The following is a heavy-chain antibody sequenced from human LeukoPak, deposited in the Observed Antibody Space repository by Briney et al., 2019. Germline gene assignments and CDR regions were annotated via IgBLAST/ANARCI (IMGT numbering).Heavy chain of an antibody. CDR1: GGTFSSYA. V-gene: IGHV1-69*06. D-gene: IGHD6-13*01. CDR2: IIPIFGTA. J-gene: IGHJ3*02. CDR3: ASDPGGSSSWFRPFFDI. Sequence: SVKVSCKASGGTFSSYAISWVRQAPGQGLEWMGGIIPIFGTANYAQKFQGRVTITADKSTSTAYMELSSLRSEDTAVYYCASDPGGSSSWFRPFFDIWGQGTMVTDSS.